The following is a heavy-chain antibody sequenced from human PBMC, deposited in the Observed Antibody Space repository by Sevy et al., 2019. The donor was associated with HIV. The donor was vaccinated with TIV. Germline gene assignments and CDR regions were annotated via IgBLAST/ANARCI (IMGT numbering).Heavy chain of an antibody. Sequence: GGSLRLSCTASGFTFGDYAMSWCRQAPGKGLEWVGFIRSKTYGGTTEYAASAKGRFTISRDDSKSIAYLQMNSLKTADTAVYYCTRVRGTISPYYYYGMDVWGQGTTVTVSS. CDR3: TRVRGTISPYYYYGMDV. CDR2: IRSKTYGGTT. V-gene: IGHV3-49*03. CDR1: GFTFGDYA. D-gene: IGHD3-16*01. J-gene: IGHJ6*02.